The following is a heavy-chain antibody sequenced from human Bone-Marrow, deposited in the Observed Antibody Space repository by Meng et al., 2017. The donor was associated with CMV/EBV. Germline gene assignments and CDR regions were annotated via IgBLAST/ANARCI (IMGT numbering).Heavy chain of an antibody. Sequence: FTSYDSNWVRQATGQGIEWMGWMNPNSGNTGYAQKFQGRVTMTRNTSISTAYMELSSLRSEDTAVYYCARRHHYDFWSGYVFWFDPWGQGTLVTVSS. CDR2: MNPNSGNT. CDR3: ARRHHYDFWSGYVFWFDP. CDR1: FTSYD. D-gene: IGHD3-3*01. V-gene: IGHV1-8*01. J-gene: IGHJ5*02.